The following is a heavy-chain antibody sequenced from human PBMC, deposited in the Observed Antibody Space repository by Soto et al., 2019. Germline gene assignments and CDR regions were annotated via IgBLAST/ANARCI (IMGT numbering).Heavy chain of an antibody. CDR2: INAGNGNT. D-gene: IGHD2-15*01. CDR3: MIGVVVAATTDAFDI. V-gene: IGHV1-3*01. Sequence: ASVKVSCKAPGYTFTSYAMHWVHQAPGQRLEWMGWINAGNGNTKYSQKFQGRVTITRDTSASTAYMELSSLRSEDTAVYYCMIGVVVAATTDAFDIWGQGTMVTVSS. CDR1: GYTFTSYA. J-gene: IGHJ3*02.